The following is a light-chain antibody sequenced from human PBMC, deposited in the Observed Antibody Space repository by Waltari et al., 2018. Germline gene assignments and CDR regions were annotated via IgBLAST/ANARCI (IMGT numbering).Light chain of an antibody. J-gene: IGKJ5*01. CDR2: DVS. V-gene: IGKV3-11*01. Sequence: EIVLTQSPATLSLSPGDSAALSCRASQSVSSYLAWYQQKPGQAPRLLIYDVSNRATGIPARFGGYGSGTDFSLTISSLEPEDFAVYYCQQRASWPVTFGQGTRLEIK. CDR3: QQRASWPVT. CDR1: QSVSSY.